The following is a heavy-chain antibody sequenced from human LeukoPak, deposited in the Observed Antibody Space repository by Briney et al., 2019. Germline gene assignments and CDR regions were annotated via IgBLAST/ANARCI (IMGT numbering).Heavy chain of an antibody. CDR3: ARANTPFADY. CDR2: ISYDGSNK. CDR1: RFTFSSYD. Sequence: GRSLRLSCAASRFTFSSYDMHWVRQAPGKGLEWVAVISYDGSNKYYADSVKGRFAISRDNSKNTVYLQMNSLRVEDTAVYYCARANTPFADYWGQGTLVTVSS. J-gene: IGHJ4*02. V-gene: IGHV3-30*09. D-gene: IGHD2-2*02.